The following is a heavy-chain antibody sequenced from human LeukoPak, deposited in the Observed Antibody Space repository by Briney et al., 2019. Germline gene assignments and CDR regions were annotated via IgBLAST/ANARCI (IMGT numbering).Heavy chain of an antibody. J-gene: IGHJ5*02. CDR3: ARDWGSSGWYNWFDP. CDR1: GFIYGNYW. Sequence: GGSLRLSCVGSGFIYGNYWMHWVRQAPGKGLEWVAIMSYGGDIQYTDSVKGRFTISRDSSKNTLYLQMNSLRAEDTAIYYCARDWGSSGWYNWFDPWGQGTLVTVSS. D-gene: IGHD6-19*01. V-gene: IGHV3-30*03. CDR2: MSYGGDI.